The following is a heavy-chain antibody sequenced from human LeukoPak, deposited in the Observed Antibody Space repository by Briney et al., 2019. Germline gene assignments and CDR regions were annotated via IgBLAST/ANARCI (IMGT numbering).Heavy chain of an antibody. J-gene: IGHJ4*02. Sequence: SETLSLTCTVSGGSISSSIYYWGWIRQPPGKGLEWIGSIYYSGSTYYNPSLKSRVTISVDTSKKQFSLKLSSVTAADTAVYYCARLRARSRDYFDYWGQGTLVTVSS. V-gene: IGHV4-39*01. CDR2: IYYSGST. CDR3: ARLRARSRDYFDY. D-gene: IGHD5-12*01. CDR1: GGSISSSIYY.